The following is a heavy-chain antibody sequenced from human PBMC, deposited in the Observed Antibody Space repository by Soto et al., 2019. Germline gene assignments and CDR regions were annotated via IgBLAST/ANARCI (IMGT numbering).Heavy chain of an antibody. CDR3: ARAGGRHSGGIDY. Sequence: QVQLVQSGAEVMTPGASVKASCKASGGTFSSYPINWLRQAPGQALEWMVEIIPIFGTANYAQKFQGRVTITADGSTSTAYMELSSLRSEATAVYYCARAGGRHSGGIDYWGQGTVVTVSS. D-gene: IGHD1-26*01. J-gene: IGHJ4*02. CDR1: GGTFSSYP. CDR2: IIPIFGTA. V-gene: IGHV1-69*01.